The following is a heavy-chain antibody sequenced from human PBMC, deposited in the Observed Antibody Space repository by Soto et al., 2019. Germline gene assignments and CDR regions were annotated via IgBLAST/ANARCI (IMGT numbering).Heavy chain of an antibody. V-gene: IGHV3-23*01. CDR3: AKLRYFDWSSYNWFEY. D-gene: IGHD3-9*01. J-gene: IGHJ5*01. Sequence: GGSLSLSCAASGFTFSSYAMTWVRQAPGKGLEWVSGISGSGATTSYADSVKGRFTVSRDNSKNTLYLQMNSLRVEDTAVYYCAKLRYFDWSSYNWFEYWGQGT. CDR1: GFTFSSYA. CDR2: ISGSGATT.